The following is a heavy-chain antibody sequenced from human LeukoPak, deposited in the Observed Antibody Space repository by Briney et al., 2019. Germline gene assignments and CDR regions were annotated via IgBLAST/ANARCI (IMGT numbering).Heavy chain of an antibody. J-gene: IGHJ3*02. CDR1: GFTFSSYA. D-gene: IGHD3-10*01. Sequence: GGSLRLSCAASGFTFSSYAMHWVRQAPGKGLEYVSAISSNGGSTYYANSVKGRFTISRDNSKNTLYLQMGSLRAEDMAVYYCARGTMVVAFDIWGQGTMVTVFS. CDR2: ISSNGGST. CDR3: ARGTMVVAFDI. V-gene: IGHV3-64*01.